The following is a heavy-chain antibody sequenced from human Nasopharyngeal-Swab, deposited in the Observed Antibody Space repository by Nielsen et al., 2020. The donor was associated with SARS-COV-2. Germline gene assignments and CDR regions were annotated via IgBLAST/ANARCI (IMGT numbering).Heavy chain of an antibody. J-gene: IGHJ4*02. V-gene: IGHV3-23*01. CDR3: AKGPLIIVVDYYFDY. D-gene: IGHD2-2*01. Sequence: WIRQPPGKGLEWVSAISGSGGSTYYADSVKGRFTISRDNSKNTLYLQMNSLRAEDTAVYYCAKGPLIIVVDYYFDYWGQGTLVTVPS. CDR2: ISGSGGST.